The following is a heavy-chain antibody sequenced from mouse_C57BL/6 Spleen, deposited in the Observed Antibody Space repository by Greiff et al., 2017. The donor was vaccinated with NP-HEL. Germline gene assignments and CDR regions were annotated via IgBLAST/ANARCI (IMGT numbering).Heavy chain of an antibody. CDR3: ARRRGYDFLVDY. D-gene: IGHD2-4*01. V-gene: IGHV1-69*01. CDR2: IDPSDSYT. CDR1: GYTFTSYW. Sequence: QVQLQQPGAELVMPGASVKLSCKASGYTFTSYWMHWVKQRPGQGLEWIGEIDPSDSYTNYNQKFKGKSTLTVDKSSSTAYMQLSSLTSEDSAVYYCARRRGYDFLVDYWGQGTTLTVSS. J-gene: IGHJ2*01.